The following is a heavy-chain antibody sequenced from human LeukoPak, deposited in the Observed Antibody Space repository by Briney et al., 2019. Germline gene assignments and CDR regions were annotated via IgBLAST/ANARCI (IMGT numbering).Heavy chain of an antibody. CDR1: GFTFNNFA. CDR3: AKEGTDYGDYPYFFES. CDR2: ISFDGSKT. V-gene: IGHV3-30*18. Sequence: PGGSLRLSCAASGFTFNNFAMHWVRQAPGKGLEWVAIISFDGSKTFYADSVKGRFTLSRDNSKNTLYLQLNSLRVEDTAVYYCAKEGTDYGDYPYFFESWGQGSLVTVSS. D-gene: IGHD4-17*01. J-gene: IGHJ4*02.